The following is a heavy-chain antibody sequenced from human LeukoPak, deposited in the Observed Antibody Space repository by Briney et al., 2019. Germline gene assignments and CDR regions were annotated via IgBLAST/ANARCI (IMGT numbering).Heavy chain of an antibody. Sequence: PGGSLRLSCAASGFTFRSSAMTWVRQAPGKGLEWVSAISDSGGDTIYTDSVKGRFTISRDNSKNTLYLQMNSLRAEDTAVYYCAKVYYYYYMDVWGKGTTVTVSS. V-gene: IGHV3-23*01. CDR3: AKVYYYYYMDV. CDR2: ISDSGGDT. J-gene: IGHJ6*03. CDR1: GFTFRSSA.